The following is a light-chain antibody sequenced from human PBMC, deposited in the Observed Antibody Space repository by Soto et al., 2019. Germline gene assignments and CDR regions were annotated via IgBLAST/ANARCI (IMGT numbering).Light chain of an antibody. CDR3: QQYNKWPLT. CDR2: GAS. V-gene: IGKV3-15*01. CDR1: QGVGSN. Sequence: DIVLTQSPATLSVSRGDGAALSCRASQGVGSNLAWYQQKPGQAPRLLVYGASTRATGAPARFSGSGSGTEFTLTISSLGSEDFAVYYCQQYNKWPLTFGQGTKVDIK. J-gene: IGKJ1*01.